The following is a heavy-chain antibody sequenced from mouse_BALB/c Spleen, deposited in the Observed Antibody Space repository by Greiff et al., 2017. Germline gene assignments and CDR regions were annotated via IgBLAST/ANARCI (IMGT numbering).Heavy chain of an antibody. CDR2: IYPGDGDT. CDR1: GYAFSSSW. V-gene: IGHV1-82*01. CDR3: ARGGYPLDY. Sequence: VQLQQSGPELVKPGASVKISCKASGYAFSSSWMNWVKQRPGQGLEWIGRIYPGDGDTNYNGKFKGKATLTADKSSSTAYMQLSSLTSVDSAVYFCARGGYPLDYWGQGTTLTVSS. D-gene: IGHD2-2*01. J-gene: IGHJ2*01.